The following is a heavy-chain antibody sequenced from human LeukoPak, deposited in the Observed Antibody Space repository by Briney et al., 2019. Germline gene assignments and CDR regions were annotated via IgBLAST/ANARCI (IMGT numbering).Heavy chain of an antibody. D-gene: IGHD6-13*01. J-gene: IGHJ4*02. CDR3: ARVAYSSTWGYFDY. Sequence: GGSLRLSCAASGFTFSSYGMHWVRQAPGKGLEWVAVIWYDGSNKYYADSVKGRFTISRDNAKNSLYQQMNSLRAEDTAVYYCARVAYSSTWGYFDYWGQGTLVTVSS. CDR2: IWYDGSNK. CDR1: GFTFSSYG. V-gene: IGHV3-33*01.